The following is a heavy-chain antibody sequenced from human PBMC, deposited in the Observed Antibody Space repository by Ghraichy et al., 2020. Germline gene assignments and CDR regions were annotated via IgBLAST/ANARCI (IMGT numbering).Heavy chain of an antibody. D-gene: IGHD3-22*01. V-gene: IGHV3-13*05. CDR2: IGTAGDP. CDR1: GFTFSSYD. J-gene: IGHJ3*02. Sequence: LSLTCAASGFTFSSYDMHWVRQATGKGLEWVSAIGTAGDPYYPGSVKGRFTISRENAKNSLYLQMNSLRAGDTAVYYCARGAQYYYDSSGYYYEGAFDIWGQGTMVTVSS. CDR3: ARGAQYYYDSSGYYYEGAFDI.